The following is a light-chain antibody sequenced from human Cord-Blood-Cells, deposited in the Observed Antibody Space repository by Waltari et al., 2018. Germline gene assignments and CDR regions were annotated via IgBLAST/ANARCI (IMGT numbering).Light chain of an antibody. CDR2: LNSDVSH. CDR1: SGHSSYA. V-gene: IGLV4-69*01. Sequence: QLVLTQSPSASASLGASGKLTCTLSSGHSSYAIAWHQQQPEKAPRYLMKLNSDVSHSTGDGIPERFSGSSSGAERYLTISSLQSEDEADYYCQTWGTGIRVFGGGTKLTVL. CDR3: QTWGTGIRV. J-gene: IGLJ3*02.